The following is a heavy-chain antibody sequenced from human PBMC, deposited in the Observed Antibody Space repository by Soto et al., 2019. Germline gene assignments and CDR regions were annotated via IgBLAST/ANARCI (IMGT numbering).Heavy chain of an antibody. D-gene: IGHD6-6*01. CDR2: INAGNGNT. CDR1: GYTFTSYA. Sequence: QVQLVQSGAEEKKPGASVKVSCKASGYTFTSYAMHWVRQAPGQRLEWMGWINAGNGNTKYSQNSQGRITITRDTSASTAYMELRSLRSEDTAVYYCARAPGGSSSFVDYWGQGTLVTVSS. J-gene: IGHJ4*02. V-gene: IGHV1-3*05. CDR3: ARAPGGSSSFVDY.